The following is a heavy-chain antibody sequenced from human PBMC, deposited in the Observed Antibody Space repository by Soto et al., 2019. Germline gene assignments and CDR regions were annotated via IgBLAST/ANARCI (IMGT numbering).Heavy chain of an antibody. CDR3: ARPQLESWYYYGMDV. D-gene: IGHD2-2*01. V-gene: IGHV3-74*01. CDR2: INSDGSST. J-gene: IGHJ6*02. CDR1: GFTFSSYW. Sequence: GGSLRLSCAASGFTFSSYWMHWVRQAPGKGLVWVSRINSDGSSTSYADSVKGRFTISRDNAKNTLYLQMNSLRAEDTAVYYCARPQLESWYYYGMDVWGQGTTVTVSS.